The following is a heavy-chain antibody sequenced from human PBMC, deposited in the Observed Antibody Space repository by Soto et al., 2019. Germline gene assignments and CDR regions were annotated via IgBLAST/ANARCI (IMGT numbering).Heavy chain of an antibody. D-gene: IGHD2-2*01. J-gene: IGHJ6*02. CDR3: ARLGGHCSSSSCFGFYVMDV. V-gene: IGHV4-59*08. CDR1: GGSISGYS. Sequence: SETLSLTCSVSGGSISGYSWSWIRQHPGKGLEWIGYFHYSRSTNYNPSLKSRVTISVDTSKNQFSLILTSVTAADTAVYYCARLGGHCSSSSCFGFYVMDVWGQGTTVTVSS. CDR2: FHYSRST.